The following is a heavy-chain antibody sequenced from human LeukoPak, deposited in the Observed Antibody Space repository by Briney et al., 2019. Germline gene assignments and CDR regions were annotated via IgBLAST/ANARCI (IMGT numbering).Heavy chain of an antibody. V-gene: IGHV3-74*01. CDR1: GFTFSSYW. Sequence: GGSLRLSCAASGFTFSSYWMHWVRQAPGKGLVWVSRINSDGSSTTHADSVKGRFTISRDNAKNTLYLQMNSLRAEDTAVYYCARGSSSSWWGFDYWGQGTLVTVSS. CDR3: ARGSSSSWWGFDY. D-gene: IGHD6-13*01. CDR2: INSDGSST. J-gene: IGHJ4*02.